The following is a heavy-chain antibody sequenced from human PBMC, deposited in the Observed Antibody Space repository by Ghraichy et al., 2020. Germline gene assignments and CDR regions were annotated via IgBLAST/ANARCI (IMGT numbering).Heavy chain of an antibody. Sequence: ETLSLTCAASGFTFSNYWMHWVRQAPGKGLVWVSRINSDGSGANYADSVNGRFAITRDNAKNTLYLQMSSLGAEDTAVYYCASGGDSRYWGQGTLVIVSS. V-gene: IGHV3-74*01. J-gene: IGHJ4*02. CDR3: ASGGDSRY. D-gene: IGHD1-14*01. CDR1: GFTFSNYW. CDR2: INSDGSGA.